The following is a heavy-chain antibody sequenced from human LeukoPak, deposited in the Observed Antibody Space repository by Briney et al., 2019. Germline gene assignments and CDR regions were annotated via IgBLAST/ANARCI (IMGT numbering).Heavy chain of an antibody. J-gene: IGHJ5*02. CDR3: AREVGYCSGGSCYSSNWFDP. CDR1: GYTFTGYY. CDR2: INTNTGNP. Sequence: ASVKVSCKASGYTFTGYYMHWVRQAPGQGLEWMGWINTNTGNPTYAQGFTGRFVFSLDTSVSTAYLQISSLKAEDTAVYYCAREVGYCSGGSCYSSNWFDPWGQGTLVTVSS. D-gene: IGHD2-15*01. V-gene: IGHV7-4-1*02.